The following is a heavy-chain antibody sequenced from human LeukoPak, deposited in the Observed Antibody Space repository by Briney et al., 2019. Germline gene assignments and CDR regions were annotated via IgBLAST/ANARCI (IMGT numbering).Heavy chain of an antibody. D-gene: IGHD2-21*01. J-gene: IGHJ4*02. CDR1: GFTFSNYG. V-gene: IGHV3-30*18. CDR3: AKEEGVMAIAGSPSGY. CDR2: ISYDGTNK. Sequence: GALRLSCAASGFTFSNYGIHWVRQAPGKGLEWVAIISYDGTNKYYADSVKGRFTISRDNSKNTLYLQMNSLRAEDTAMYYCAKEEGVMAIAGSPSGYWGQGTLVTVSS.